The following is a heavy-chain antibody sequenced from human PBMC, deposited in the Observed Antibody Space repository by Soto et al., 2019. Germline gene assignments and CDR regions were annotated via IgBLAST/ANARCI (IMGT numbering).Heavy chain of an antibody. CDR3: ARGYYDSSGYYQTDY. J-gene: IGHJ4*02. Sequence: GASVKVSCKASGYTFNDYDIIWVRQATGQGLEWMGWMNANSGNTGYAQKFQGRVTMTWDTSLSTAYMEVSRLRSDDTAVYFCARGYYDSSGYYQTDYWGQGTLVTVSS. D-gene: IGHD3-22*01. CDR1: GYTFNDYD. CDR2: MNANSGNT. V-gene: IGHV1-8*01.